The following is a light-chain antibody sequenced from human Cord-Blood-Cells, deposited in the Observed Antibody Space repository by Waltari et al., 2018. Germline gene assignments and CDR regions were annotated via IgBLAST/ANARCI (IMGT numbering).Light chain of an antibody. J-gene: IGKJ3*01. V-gene: IGKV3-20*01. CDR2: GAS. CDR3: QQYGSSLFT. CDR1: QRVSSSY. Sequence: EIVLTQSPGTLSLSPGERATLSCRASQRVSSSYFAWDQQKPGQAPRLLIYGASSRATGIPDRFSGSGSGTDFTLTISRLEPEDFAVYYCQQYGSSLFTFGPGTKVDIK.